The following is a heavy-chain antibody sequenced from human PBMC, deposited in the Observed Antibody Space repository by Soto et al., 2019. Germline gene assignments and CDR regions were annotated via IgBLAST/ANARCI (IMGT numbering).Heavy chain of an antibody. V-gene: IGHV3-23*01. J-gene: IGHJ6*03. CDR2: ISGGGGST. D-gene: IGHD1-26*01. Sequence: EVQLLESGGGLVQPGGSLRLSCAASGFTFSSYATSWVRQAPGKGLEWVSVISGGGGSTNFADSVKGRFTISRDNSKNTVYLQMNSLRAEDTAVYYCVKHSSHYYYYYYMDVWGKGTTVTVSS. CDR1: GFTFSSYA. CDR3: VKHSSHYYYYYYMDV.